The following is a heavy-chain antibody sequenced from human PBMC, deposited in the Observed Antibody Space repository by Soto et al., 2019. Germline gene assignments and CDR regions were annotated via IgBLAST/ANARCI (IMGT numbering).Heavy chain of an antibody. CDR3: ARDSGSGWYNDAFDI. Sequence: GGSLRLSCAASGFTFSSYAMHWVRQSPGKGLEWVAVISYDGSNKYYADSVKGRFTISRDNSKNTLYLQMNSLRAEDTAVYYCARDSGSGWYNDAFDIWGQGTMVTVSS. J-gene: IGHJ3*02. D-gene: IGHD6-19*01. CDR2: ISYDGSNK. CDR1: GFTFSSYA. V-gene: IGHV3-30-3*01.